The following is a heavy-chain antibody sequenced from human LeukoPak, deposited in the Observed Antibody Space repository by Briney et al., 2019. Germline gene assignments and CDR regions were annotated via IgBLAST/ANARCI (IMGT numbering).Heavy chain of an antibody. Sequence: SETLSLTCAVYGGSFSGYYWSWIRQPPGKGLEWIGEINHSGSTNYNPSLKSRVTISVDTSKNQFSLKLSSVTAADTAVYYCARGPGGRYYGSGSYSLDYWGQGTLVTVSS. CDR2: INHSGST. J-gene: IGHJ4*02. V-gene: IGHV4-34*01. CDR1: GGSFSGYY. D-gene: IGHD3-10*01. CDR3: ARGPGGRYYGSGSYSLDY.